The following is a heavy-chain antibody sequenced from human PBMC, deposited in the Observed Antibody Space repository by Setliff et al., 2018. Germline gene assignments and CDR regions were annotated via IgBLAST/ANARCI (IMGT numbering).Heavy chain of an antibody. J-gene: IGHJ4*02. CDR3: ARENYYVSSGYYYGVDY. Sequence: GGSLRLSCAGSGFMFSAYTMTWVRQAPGKGLEWLSAIRGSGGSTLYADSVKGRFTITRDNSKNTLSLQMNGLRAEDTAVYYCARENYYVSSGYYYGVDYWGQGTLVTVSS. V-gene: IGHV3-23*01. D-gene: IGHD3-22*01. CDR2: IRGSGGST. CDR1: GFMFSAYT.